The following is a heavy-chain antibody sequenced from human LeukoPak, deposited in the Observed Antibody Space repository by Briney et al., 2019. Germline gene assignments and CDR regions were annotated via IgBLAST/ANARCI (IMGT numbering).Heavy chain of an antibody. CDR3: ASGYDRSGKHAFDI. CDR1: GGSVRTYY. D-gene: IGHD3-22*01. CDR2: VYYSGST. Sequence: SETLSLTCTVSGGSVRTYYWSWIRQPPGKGLEWIGCVYYSGSTNYKSSLKSRVTISVDTSKNQYSLKLSSVTAADTAVYYCASGYDRSGKHAFDIWGQGTMVTVSS. J-gene: IGHJ3*02. V-gene: IGHV4-59*02.